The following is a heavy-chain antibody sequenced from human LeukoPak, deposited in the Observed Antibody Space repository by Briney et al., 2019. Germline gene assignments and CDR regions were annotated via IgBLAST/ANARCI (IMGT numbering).Heavy chain of an antibody. D-gene: IGHD3-10*01. CDR1: GFTFSSYG. Sequence: PGGTLRLSCAASGFTFSSYGMSWVRQPPGKGLEWIGSIYYSGSTYYNPSLKSRVTISVDTSKNQFSLKLSSVTAADTAVYYCARRIRGDFDYWGQGTLVTVSS. V-gene: IGHV4-39*01. CDR2: IYYSGST. CDR3: ARRIRGDFDY. J-gene: IGHJ4*02.